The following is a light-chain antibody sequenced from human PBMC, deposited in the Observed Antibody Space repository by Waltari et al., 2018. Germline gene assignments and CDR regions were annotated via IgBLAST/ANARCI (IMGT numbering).Light chain of an antibody. CDR3: QQYDTYSPHS. CDR2: VAS. Sequence: DIQMTQSPSTLSASVGDTVTITCRASQSVSWLAWYQQKPGEAPKLLIYVASTLERGVPSRFSGRGSGTEFTLTISSLQPDDFATFFCQQYDTYSPHSFGQGTKLEIK. CDR1: QSVSW. J-gene: IGKJ2*03. V-gene: IGKV1-5*03.